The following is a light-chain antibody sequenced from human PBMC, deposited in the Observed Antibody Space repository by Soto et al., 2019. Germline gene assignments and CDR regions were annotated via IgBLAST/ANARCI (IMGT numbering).Light chain of an antibody. Sequence: QSALTQPASVSGSPGQSITISCTGASSDVGSYNLVSWYQQHPGKAPKLMIYEVTKRPSGVSNRFSGSKSDNTASLTISGLQAEDEADYYCCSYAGGNSLFGGGTQLTVL. CDR1: SSDVGSYNL. CDR2: EVT. J-gene: IGLJ3*02. CDR3: CSYAGGNSL. V-gene: IGLV2-23*02.